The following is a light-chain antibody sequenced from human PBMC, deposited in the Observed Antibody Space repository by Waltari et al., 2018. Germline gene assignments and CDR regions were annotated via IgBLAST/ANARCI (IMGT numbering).Light chain of an antibody. J-gene: IGKJ2*03. CDR2: KSS. V-gene: IGKV1-5*03. CDR3: QQYDRHSFS. CDR1: QNTNIW. Sequence: DIQMTQSPSTLSTFVGDSVTITSRAIQNTNIWLAWYQQKTGKAPRLLIYKSSILQSGVPSRFSGSASGTEFNLTISSLQPDDFATYYCQQYDRHSFSFGQGTRLDLK.